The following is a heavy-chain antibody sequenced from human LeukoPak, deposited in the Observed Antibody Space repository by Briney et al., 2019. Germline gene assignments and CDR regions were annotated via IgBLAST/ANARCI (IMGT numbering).Heavy chain of an antibody. V-gene: IGHV3-23*01. CDR1: GFTFSTFSSYV. CDR3: ARGLGSSWLYL. CDR2: ISDSGGNT. D-gene: IGHD6-13*01. Sequence: PGGSLRLSCAASGFTFSTFSSYVMSWVRQAPGKGLQWVSSISDSGGNTYYADSVKGRFTISRDNSKNTLYLQMSSLRAEDSAIYYCARGLGSSWLYLWGQGTLVTVSS. J-gene: IGHJ5*02.